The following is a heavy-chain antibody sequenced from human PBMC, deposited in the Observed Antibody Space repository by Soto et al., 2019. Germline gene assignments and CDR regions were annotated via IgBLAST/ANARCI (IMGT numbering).Heavy chain of an antibody. Sequence: SDTLSLTFAVYGESFIGYYWSWIRQPPGKGLEWIGEINRSRSTNHSPSLKSRVTISVDTSKNQFSLKLNSVTAADTAVYYCARGWVGTGSHYFRFWGQGTLVTVS. D-gene: IGHD3-9*01. CDR2: INRSRST. V-gene: IGHV4-34*01. CDR3: ARGWVGTGSHYFRF. J-gene: IGHJ4*02. CDR1: GESFIGYY.